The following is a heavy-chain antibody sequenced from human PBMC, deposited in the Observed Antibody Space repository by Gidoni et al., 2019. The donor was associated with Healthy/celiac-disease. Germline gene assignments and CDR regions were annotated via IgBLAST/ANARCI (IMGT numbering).Heavy chain of an antibody. CDR2: IYYSGST. Sequence: QVQLQESGPGLVKPSETLSLTCTVSGGSISSYYWSWIRQPPGKGLEWIGYIYYSGSTNYNPSLKSRVTISVDTSKNQFSLKLSSVTAADTAVYYCARAEVVPAVEVGTAHYGMDVWGQGTTVTVSS. CDR1: GGSISSYY. J-gene: IGHJ6*02. V-gene: IGHV4-59*01. D-gene: IGHD2-2*01. CDR3: ARAEVVPAVEVGTAHYGMDV.